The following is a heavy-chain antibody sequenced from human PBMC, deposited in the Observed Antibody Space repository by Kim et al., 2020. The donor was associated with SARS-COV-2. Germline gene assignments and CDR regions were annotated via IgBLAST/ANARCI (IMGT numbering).Heavy chain of an antibody. Sequence: TPALQSRVTLSVATSKTQFSLKLSSVTAADTAVYYCARQDEETTRGLDVWGKGTTVTVSS. CDR3: ARQDEETTRGLDV. D-gene: IGHD4-4*01. V-gene: IGHV4-39*01. J-gene: IGHJ6*04.